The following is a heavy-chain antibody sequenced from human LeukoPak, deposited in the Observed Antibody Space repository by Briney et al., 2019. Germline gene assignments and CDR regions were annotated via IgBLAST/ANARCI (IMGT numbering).Heavy chain of an antibody. V-gene: IGHV3-30-3*01. Sequence: GGPLRLSCAASGFTFSSYAMHWVRQAPGKGLEWVAVISYDGSNKYYADSVKGRFTISRDDSKNTLYLQMNSLRAEDTAVYYCARDTYPRGIAAAGTDYWGQGTLVTVSS. CDR1: GFTFSSYA. J-gene: IGHJ4*02. D-gene: IGHD6-13*01. CDR2: ISYDGSNK. CDR3: ARDTYPRGIAAAGTDY.